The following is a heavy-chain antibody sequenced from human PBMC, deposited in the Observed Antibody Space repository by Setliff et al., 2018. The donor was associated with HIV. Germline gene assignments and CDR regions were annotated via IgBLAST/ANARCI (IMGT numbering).Heavy chain of an antibody. V-gene: IGHV4-59*01. Sequence: LSLTCSVSGDSIGTYYWNWIRQTPGKRLEWIGFFYYGGSTDYNPALKNRVAISVDTSRNRVSLKMTSVTTADTAVYFCVRGPQWLVQKGRVYYFDYWGQGTLVTVSS. CDR3: VRGPQWLVQKGRVYYFDY. CDR1: GDSIGTYY. J-gene: IGHJ4*02. D-gene: IGHD6-19*01. CDR2: FYYGGST.